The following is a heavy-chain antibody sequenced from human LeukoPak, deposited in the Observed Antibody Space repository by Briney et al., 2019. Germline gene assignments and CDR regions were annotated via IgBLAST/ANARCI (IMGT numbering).Heavy chain of an antibody. J-gene: IGHJ4*02. CDR2: IREDGSEK. CDR1: GFTFSRYW. Sequence: GGSLRLSCVGSGFTFSRYWMSWVRQAPGKGLEWVANIREDGSEKNYVDSVRGRFTISRDEAKNSLYLQMNSLRAEDTAVYYCARDSVGVSTSDYWGQGTLVTVSS. V-gene: IGHV3-7*01. CDR3: ARDSVGVSTSDY. D-gene: IGHD1-26*01.